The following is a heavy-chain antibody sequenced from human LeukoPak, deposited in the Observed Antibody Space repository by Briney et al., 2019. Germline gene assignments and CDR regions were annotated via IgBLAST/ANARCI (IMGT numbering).Heavy chain of an antibody. V-gene: IGHV3-30-3*01. CDR2: ISYDGSNK. J-gene: IGHJ4*02. CDR1: GFTFSSYA. D-gene: IGHD3-22*01. CDR3: ARATPPYYDSTFYFDY. Sequence: GGSLRLSCAASGFTFSSYAMHWVRQAPGKGPEWVAVISYDGSNKYYADSVKGRFTISRGNSKNTLYLQMNSLRAEDTAVYYCARATPPYYDSTFYFDYWGQGTLVTVSS.